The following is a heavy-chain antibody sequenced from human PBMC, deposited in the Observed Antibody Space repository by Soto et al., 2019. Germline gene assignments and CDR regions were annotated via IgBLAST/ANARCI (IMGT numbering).Heavy chain of an antibody. CDR3: AKESSGYNYGFYNYFDY. CDR1: GFTFSNYA. V-gene: IGHV3-23*01. D-gene: IGHD5-18*01. J-gene: IGHJ4*02. Sequence: GGSLRLSCAASGFTFSNYAMTWVRQAPGKGLEWVSAISSGGTYTDYADSVKGRFTLSRDNSKSMVYLQMHSLRAEDTAVYHCAKESSGYNYGFYNYFDYWGQGTLVTVSS. CDR2: ISSGGTYT.